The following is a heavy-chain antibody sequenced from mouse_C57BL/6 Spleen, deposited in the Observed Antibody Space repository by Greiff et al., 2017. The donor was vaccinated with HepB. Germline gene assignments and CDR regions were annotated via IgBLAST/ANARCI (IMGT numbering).Heavy chain of an antibody. D-gene: IGHD1-1*01. CDR1: GFTFSDYG. Sequence: EVQLVESGGGLVKPGGSLKLSCAASGFTFSDYGMHWVRQAPEKGLEWVAYISSGSSTIYYADTMKGRITISKDNAKNTLFLQLTSLTSEDTAMYYCATLLLGAMGYWGQGTSVTVSS. V-gene: IGHV5-17*01. CDR3: ATLLLGAMGY. J-gene: IGHJ4*01. CDR2: ISSGSSTI.